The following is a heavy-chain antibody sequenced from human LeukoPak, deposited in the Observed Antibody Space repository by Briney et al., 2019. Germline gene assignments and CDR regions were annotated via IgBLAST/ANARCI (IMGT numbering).Heavy chain of an antibody. J-gene: IGHJ6*02. Sequence: ASVKVSCKASGYTFTSYDINWVRQATGQGLEWMGWMNPNSGNTGYAQKFQGRVTMTRNTSISTAYMELSSLRSEDTAVYYCARLNVLRFLEWLNYYYYYGVDVWGQGTTVTVSS. CDR1: GYTFTSYD. D-gene: IGHD3-3*01. CDR2: MNPNSGNT. CDR3: ARLNVLRFLEWLNYYYYYGVDV. V-gene: IGHV1-8*01.